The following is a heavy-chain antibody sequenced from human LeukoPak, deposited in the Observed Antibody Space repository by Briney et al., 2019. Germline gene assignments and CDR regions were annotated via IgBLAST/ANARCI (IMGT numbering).Heavy chain of an antibody. CDR2: ISYSGST. CDR3: ARHLFCSSISCHYYMDV. J-gene: IGHJ6*03. D-gene: IGHD2-2*01. Sequence: PSETLSLTCIVSGGSISSSSSYWGWIRQPPGKGLEWIGSISYSGSTYYNPSLKSRVTISVDTSKNQFSLKLSSVTAADTAVYYYARHLFCSSISCHYYMDVWGKGTTVTISS. CDR1: GGSISSSSSY. V-gene: IGHV4-39*01.